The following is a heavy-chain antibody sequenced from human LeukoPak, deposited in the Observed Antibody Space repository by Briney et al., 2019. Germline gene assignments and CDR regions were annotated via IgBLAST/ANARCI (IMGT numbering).Heavy chain of an antibody. CDR2: IIPILGIA. D-gene: IGHD1-14*01. V-gene: IGHV1-69*04. Sequence: VASVKVSCKASGGTLSSYTISWVRQAPGQGLEWMGRIIPILGIANYAQKFQGRVTITADKSTSTAYMELSSLRSEDTAVYYCARDVAEDAFDIWGQGTMVTVSS. J-gene: IGHJ3*02. CDR1: GGTLSSYT. CDR3: ARDVAEDAFDI.